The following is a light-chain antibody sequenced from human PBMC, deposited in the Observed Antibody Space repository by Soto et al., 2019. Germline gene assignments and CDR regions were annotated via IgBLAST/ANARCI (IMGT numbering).Light chain of an antibody. CDR2: KDS. Sequence: SYELTQPLSVSVSPGQTARITCSGDALPKQYGYWYQQKPGQAPVLVMYKDSERPSGIPERFFGSSSGTTVTLTISGVQAEDEADYSCQSTNSSGTYWVFGGGTKLTVL. CDR1: ALPKQY. CDR3: QSTNSSGTYWV. J-gene: IGLJ3*02. V-gene: IGLV3-25*02.